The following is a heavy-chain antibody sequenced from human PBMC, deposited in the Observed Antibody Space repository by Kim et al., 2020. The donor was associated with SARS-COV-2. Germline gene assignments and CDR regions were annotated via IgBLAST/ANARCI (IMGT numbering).Heavy chain of an antibody. J-gene: IGHJ6*02. V-gene: IGHV3-30*04. D-gene: IGHD5-12*01. Sequence: GGSLRLSCAASGFTFSSYAMHWVRQAPGKGLEWVAVISYDGSNKYYVDSVKGRFTISRDNSKNTLYLQMNSLRAEDTAVYYCARGLWGSGYGRPYYYYGMDVWGQGTTVTVSS. CDR3: ARGLWGSGYGRPYYYYGMDV. CDR1: GFTFSSYA. CDR2: ISYDGSNK.